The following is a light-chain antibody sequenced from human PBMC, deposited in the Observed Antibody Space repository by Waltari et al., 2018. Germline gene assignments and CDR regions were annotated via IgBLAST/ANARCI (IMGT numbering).Light chain of an antibody. CDR2: EVS. J-gene: IGLJ1*01. CDR1: SRDVGAYNY. CDR3: SSFAGSNIYV. Sequence: QSALTQPPSASGSRGQSVTISCTGTSRDVGAYNYVSWYQQHPGKAPKLIIFEVSKRTSGVPDRFSASKSANTASLTVSGLQAEDEADYYCSSFAGSNIYVFGTGTRVAVL. V-gene: IGLV2-8*01.